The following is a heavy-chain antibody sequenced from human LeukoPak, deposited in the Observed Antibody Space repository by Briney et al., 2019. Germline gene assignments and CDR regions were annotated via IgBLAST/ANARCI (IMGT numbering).Heavy chain of an antibody. CDR2: ISGSGGST. V-gene: IGHV3-23*01. CDR1: GFTFRNYV. CDR3: AKVKQQDIVVVVAARRVDY. D-gene: IGHD2-15*01. Sequence: GGSLRLSCAASGFTFRNYVIHWVRQAPGKGLEWVSAISGSGGSTYYADSVKGRFTISRDNSKNTLYLQMNSLRAEDTAVYYCAKVKQQDIVVVVAARRVDYWGQGTLVTVSS. J-gene: IGHJ4*02.